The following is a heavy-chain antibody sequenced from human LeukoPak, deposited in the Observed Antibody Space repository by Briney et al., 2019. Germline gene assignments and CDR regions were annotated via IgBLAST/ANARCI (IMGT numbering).Heavy chain of an antibody. CDR3: AKRVGGYYDSSGYSSH. D-gene: IGHD3-22*01. J-gene: IGHJ4*02. Sequence: GGSLRLSCAASGFTFSSYGMHWVRQAPGKGLEWVAFIRYDGSNKYYADSVKGRFTISRDNSKNTLYLQMNSLRAEDTAVYYCAKRVGGYYDSSGYSSHWGQGTLVTVSS. CDR2: IRYDGSNK. V-gene: IGHV3-30*02. CDR1: GFTFSSYG.